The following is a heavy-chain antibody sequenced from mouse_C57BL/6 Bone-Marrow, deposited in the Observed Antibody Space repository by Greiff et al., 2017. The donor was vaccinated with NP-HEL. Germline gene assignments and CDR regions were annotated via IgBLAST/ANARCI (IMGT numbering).Heavy chain of an antibody. D-gene: IGHD1-1*01. J-gene: IGHJ3*01. CDR2: FHPYNDDT. CDR3: ARSIYYYGRGFAY. Sequence: QVQLKESGTELVKPGASVKMSCKASGYTFTTYPIEWMKQNHGKSLEWIGNFHPYNDDTKYNEKFKGKATLTVEKSSSTVYLELSRLTSDDSAVYYCARSIYYYGRGFAYWGQGTLVTVSA. V-gene: IGHV1-47*01. CDR1: GYTFTTYP.